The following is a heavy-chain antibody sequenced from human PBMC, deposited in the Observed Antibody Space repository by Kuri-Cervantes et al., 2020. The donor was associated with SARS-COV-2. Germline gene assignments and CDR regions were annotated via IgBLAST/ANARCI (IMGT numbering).Heavy chain of an antibody. V-gene: IGHV3-48*01. J-gene: IGHJ6*02. CDR2: ISSSSSTI. CDR3: AKTGRYYGMDV. CDR1: GFTFSSYA. Sequence: GESLKISCAASGFTFSSYAMSWVRQAPGKGLEWVSYISSSSSTIYYADSVKGRFTISRDNAKNSLYLQMNSLRAEDTAVYYCAKTGRYYGMDVWGQGTTVTVSS. D-gene: IGHD3-10*01.